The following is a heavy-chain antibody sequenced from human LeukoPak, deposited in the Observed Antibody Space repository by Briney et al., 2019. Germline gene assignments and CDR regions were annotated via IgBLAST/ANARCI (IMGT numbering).Heavy chain of an antibody. CDR1: GFTFSDYY. Sequence: GGSLRLSCAASGFTFSDYYMSWIRQAPGKGLEWVSYISSSGSTIYYADSVKGRFTISRDNAKNSLYLQMNSLRAEDTAVYYCAGGFAIYCSSTSCYVSPPDYWGQGTLVTVSS. V-gene: IGHV3-11*01. CDR2: ISSSGSTI. D-gene: IGHD2-2*01. CDR3: AGGFAIYCSSTSCYVSPPDY. J-gene: IGHJ4*02.